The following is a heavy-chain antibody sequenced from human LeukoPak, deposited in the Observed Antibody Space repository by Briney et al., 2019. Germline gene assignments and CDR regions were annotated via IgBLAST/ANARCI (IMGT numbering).Heavy chain of an antibody. Sequence: PGGSLRLSCAASGFTFSSYGMHWVRQAPGKGLEWVAVIWYDGSNKYYADSVKGRFTISRDNSKNTLYLQMNSLRAEDTAVYYCAKSNRGRVLWFGELLPETPNDAFDIWGQGTMVTVSS. CDR1: GFTFSSYG. J-gene: IGHJ3*02. CDR3: AKSNRGRVLWFGELLPETPNDAFDI. CDR2: IWYDGSNK. D-gene: IGHD3-10*01. V-gene: IGHV3-33*06.